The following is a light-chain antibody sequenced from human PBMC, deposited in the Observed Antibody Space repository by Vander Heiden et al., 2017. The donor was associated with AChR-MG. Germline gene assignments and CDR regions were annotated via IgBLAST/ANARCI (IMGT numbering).Light chain of an antibody. CDR2: RNS. CDR3: TAYDDSRSGRV. V-gene: IGLV1-47*01. Sequence: QSVLTQPRSASGTSGQRSTVACSASSSIVGNNYVYWYQQLPGTAPKLLIYRNSQRPSGVPDRFSGSKSGTSASLAISGLLAEDEADYYCTAYDDSRSGRVFGGGTKLTVL. CDR1: SSIVGNNY. J-gene: IGLJ3*02.